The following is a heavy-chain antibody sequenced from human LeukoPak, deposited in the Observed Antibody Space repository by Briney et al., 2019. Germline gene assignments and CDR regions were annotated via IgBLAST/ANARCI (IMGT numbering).Heavy chain of an antibody. J-gene: IGHJ6*03. Sequence: PGGSLRLSCAASGFTFDDYAMHWVRQAPGKGLEWASGISWNSGSIGYADSVKGRFTISRDNSKNTLYLQMNSLRAEDTAVYYCARDWTAKGYYYMDVWGKGTTVTISS. CDR2: ISWNSGSI. V-gene: IGHV3-9*01. CDR1: GFTFDDYA. CDR3: ARDWTAKGYYYMDV. D-gene: IGHD3/OR15-3a*01.